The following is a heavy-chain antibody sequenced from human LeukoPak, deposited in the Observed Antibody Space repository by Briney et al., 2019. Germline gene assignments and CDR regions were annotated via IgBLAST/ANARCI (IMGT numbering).Heavy chain of an antibody. D-gene: IGHD6-19*01. Sequence: SETLSLTCTVSGGSISSYYWSWVRQPPGKGLEWVGYIYYIGSTNNNPPLKSRVTISVDTSEKQFSLKLSSVTAADTAVYYCARRLDSSGWYTAAFDIWGQGTMVTVSS. CDR2: IYYIGST. CDR1: GGSISSYY. J-gene: IGHJ3*02. CDR3: ARRLDSSGWYTAAFDI. V-gene: IGHV4-59*01.